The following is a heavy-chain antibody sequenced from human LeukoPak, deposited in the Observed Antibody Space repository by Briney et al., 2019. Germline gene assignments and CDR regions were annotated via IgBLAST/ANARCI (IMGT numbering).Heavy chain of an antibody. V-gene: IGHV3-23*01. Sequence: GGSLRLSCAASGFTFSTYAMSWVRQAPGKGLERVSVISDSGGRTYYADSVKGRVTISRDISKNMLYLQMNSLRADDTAVYYCAGPRFGELLYDYWGQGTLVTVSS. J-gene: IGHJ4*02. CDR2: ISDSGGRT. CDR3: AGPRFGELLYDY. D-gene: IGHD3-10*01. CDR1: GFTFSTYA.